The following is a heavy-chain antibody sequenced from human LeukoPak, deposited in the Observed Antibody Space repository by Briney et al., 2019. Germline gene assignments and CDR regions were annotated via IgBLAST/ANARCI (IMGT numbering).Heavy chain of an antibody. J-gene: IGHJ4*02. V-gene: IGHV4-4*02. Sequence: SGTLSLTCAVSGGSISSNNWWGWVRQPPGKGLEWIGEIYHSGSPNYNPSLKSRVTISVDKSRNHFSLNLSSVTAADTAVYYCARGGGSGYSYGWGQGTLVTVSS. CDR3: ARGGGSGYSYG. CDR1: GGSISSNNW. CDR2: IYHSGSP. D-gene: IGHD5-18*01.